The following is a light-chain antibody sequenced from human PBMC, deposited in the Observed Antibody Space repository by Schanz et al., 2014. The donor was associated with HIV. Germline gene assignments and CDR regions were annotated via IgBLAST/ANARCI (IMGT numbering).Light chain of an antibody. Sequence: QSALTQPASVSGSPGQSVTISCTGTSSDVGGYNYVSWYQQYPGKAPKLMIYDVTDRPSGISNRFSGSKSGNTATLTISGLQAEDEADYYCKSYRNNNYGTLVVFGGGTKLTVL. CDR3: KSYRNNNYGTLVV. CDR2: DVT. V-gene: IGLV2-14*03. CDR1: SSDVGGYNY. J-gene: IGLJ2*01.